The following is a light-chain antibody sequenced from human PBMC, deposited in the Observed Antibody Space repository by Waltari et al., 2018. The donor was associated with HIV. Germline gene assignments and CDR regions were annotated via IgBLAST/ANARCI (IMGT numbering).Light chain of an antibody. V-gene: IGKV3-15*01. CDR1: QSVSTN. J-gene: IGKJ1*01. CDR3: QQYSDWPRA. CDR2: DSS. Sequence: EIVVTQDPAALSVSPGERASLSCIASQSVSTNLALYHQVSGQAPRLLSSDSSNRATGVPDRFSGSGSGTHFPLAISSLQSEDSGVYYCQQYSDWPRAFGLGTKVEV.